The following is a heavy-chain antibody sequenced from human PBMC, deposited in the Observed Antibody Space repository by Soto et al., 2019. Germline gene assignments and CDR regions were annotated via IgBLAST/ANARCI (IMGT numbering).Heavy chain of an antibody. J-gene: IGHJ5*02. V-gene: IGHV1-69*02. D-gene: IGHD1-26*01. CDR2: IIPILGIA. Sequence: QVQLVQSGAEVKKPGSSVKVSCKASGGTFSSYTISWVRQAPGQGLEWMGRIIPILGIASYAQKFQGRVTTTXDXYTSTAYMELSSLRSEDTAVYYCAREQQPTPYWFGPWGQGTLVTVSS. CDR3: AREQQPTPYWFGP. CDR1: GGTFSSYT.